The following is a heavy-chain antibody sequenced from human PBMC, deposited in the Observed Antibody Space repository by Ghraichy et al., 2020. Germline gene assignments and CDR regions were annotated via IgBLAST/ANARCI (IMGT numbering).Heavy chain of an antibody. D-gene: IGHD2-2*02. CDR3: AKDANAHCGPSSCYTGDFDI. Sequence: LSLTCAASGFTFSSYGMHWVRQAPGKGLEWVAVIWYDGSNKNHADSVKGRFTISRDNSKNTLFLQMSSLRAEDTAVYYCAKDANAHCGPSSCYTGDFDIWGQGTLVTVSS. CDR1: GFTFSSYG. CDR2: IWYDGSNK. V-gene: IGHV3-33*06. J-gene: IGHJ4*02.